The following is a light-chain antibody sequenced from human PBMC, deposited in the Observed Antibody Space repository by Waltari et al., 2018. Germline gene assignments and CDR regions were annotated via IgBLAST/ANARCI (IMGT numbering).Light chain of an antibody. CDR3: QQYYSDPKT. Sequence: DIVLTQSPDSLALSLCERATISRNASQSVFSRSSNKNYLAWYQQKPGQPPKLIAYWASTRESGVPVRFSASGSGTDFTLTISGLQAEDVAVYYCQQYYSDPKTFGQGTKVEIK. CDR1: QSVFSRSSNKNY. V-gene: IGKV4-1*01. CDR2: WAS. J-gene: IGKJ1*01.